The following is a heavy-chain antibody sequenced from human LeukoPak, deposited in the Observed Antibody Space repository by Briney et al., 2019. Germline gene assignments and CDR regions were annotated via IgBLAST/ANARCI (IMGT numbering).Heavy chain of an antibody. Sequence: GSLRLSCAASGFTFSSYWMSWVRQAPGKGLEWVADIKQDGSEKYYVDSVKGRFTISRDNAKNSLYLQMNSLRAEDTAVYYCARDLGSGSYYLFDYWGQGTLVTVSS. CDR3: ARDLGSGSYYLFDY. CDR1: GFTFSSYW. V-gene: IGHV3-7*01. D-gene: IGHD1-26*01. J-gene: IGHJ4*02. CDR2: IKQDGSEK.